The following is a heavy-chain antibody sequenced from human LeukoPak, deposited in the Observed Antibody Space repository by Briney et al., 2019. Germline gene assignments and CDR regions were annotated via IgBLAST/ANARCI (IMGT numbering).Heavy chain of an antibody. Sequence: SETLSLTCTVSGGSISGYYWSWIRQPAGKGLEWIGRIYTSGSTNYNPSLKSRVTMSVDTSKNQFSLKLSSVTAADTAVYYCARSFVVPAAPNWFDPWGQGTLVTVSS. J-gene: IGHJ5*02. V-gene: IGHV4-4*07. D-gene: IGHD2-2*01. CDR1: GGSISGYY. CDR2: IYTSGST. CDR3: ARSFVVPAAPNWFDP.